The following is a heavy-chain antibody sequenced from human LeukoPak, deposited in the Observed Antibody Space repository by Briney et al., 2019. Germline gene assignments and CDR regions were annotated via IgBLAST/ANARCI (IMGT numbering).Heavy chain of an antibody. CDR1: GFTFSIYW. J-gene: IGHJ3*02. V-gene: IGHV3-74*01. CDR3: VREYSSSSGRAFDI. D-gene: IGHD6-6*01. Sequence: PGGSLRPSCAASGFTFSIYWMHWVRQAPGKGLVWVSRISTDGSSTNSADSVKGRLTISRDNAKNTLYLQMNSLRAEDTAVYYCVREYSSSSGRAFDIWGQGTMVTVSP. CDR2: ISTDGSST.